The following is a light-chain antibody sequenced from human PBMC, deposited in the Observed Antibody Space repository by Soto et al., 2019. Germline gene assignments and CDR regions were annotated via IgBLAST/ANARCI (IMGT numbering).Light chain of an antibody. CDR3: QQYGSSLPRT. CDR1: QSVRDNY. V-gene: IGKV3-20*01. J-gene: IGKJ1*01. CDR2: DAS. Sequence: EIVLTQSPGTLSLSPGERATLSCRASQSVRDNYLAWYQQKPGQAPRLLIYDASSRATDIPDRFSGSGSGTDFTLTISRLEPEDFAVYYCQQYGSSLPRTLGQGTKVETK.